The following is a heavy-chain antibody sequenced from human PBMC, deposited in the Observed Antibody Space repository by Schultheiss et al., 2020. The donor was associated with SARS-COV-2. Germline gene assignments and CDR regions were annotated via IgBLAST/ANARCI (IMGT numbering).Heavy chain of an antibody. V-gene: IGHV4-30-4*01. CDR2: IYYSGST. CDR1: GGSISSGDYY. J-gene: IGHJ4*02. Sequence: SETLSLTCTVSGGSISSGDYYWSWIRQPPGKGLEWIGYIYYSGSTYYNPSLKSRVTISVDTSKNQFSLQLNSVTPEDTAVYYCAREMATIRGTFDYWGQGTLVTVSS. D-gene: IGHD5-24*01. CDR3: AREMATIRGTFDY.